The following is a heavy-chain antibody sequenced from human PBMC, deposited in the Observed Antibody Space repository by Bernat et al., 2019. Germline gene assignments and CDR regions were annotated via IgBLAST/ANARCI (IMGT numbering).Heavy chain of an antibody. CDR2: ITVSSYT. D-gene: IGHD3-10*01. CDR3: ARGRLPTAGIDAFDI. Sequence: QVQLVESGGGLVKPGGSLRLPCAASGFTFSDYYMSWIRQAPGKGLEWVSYITVSSYTNYADSVKGRFTISRDNAENSLFLLMNSLRAEDAAMDYCARGRLPTAGIDAFDIWGQGTMVTVSS. V-gene: IGHV3-11*06. CDR1: GFTFSDYY. J-gene: IGHJ3*02.